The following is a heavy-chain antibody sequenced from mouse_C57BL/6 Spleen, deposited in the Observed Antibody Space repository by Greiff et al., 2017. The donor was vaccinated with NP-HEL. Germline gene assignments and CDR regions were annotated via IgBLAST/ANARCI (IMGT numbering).Heavy chain of an antibody. V-gene: IGHV3-6*01. Sequence: VQLKESGPGLVKPSQSLSLTCSVTGYSITSGYYWNWIRQFPGNKLEWMGYISYDGSNNYNPSLKNRISITRDTSKTQFFLKLNSVTTEDTATFYCAKSSYVAWYFAVWGTGTTVTVSA. J-gene: IGHJ1*03. CDR3: AKSSYVAWYFAV. CDR1: GYSITSGYY. D-gene: IGHD1-1*01. CDR2: ISYDGSN.